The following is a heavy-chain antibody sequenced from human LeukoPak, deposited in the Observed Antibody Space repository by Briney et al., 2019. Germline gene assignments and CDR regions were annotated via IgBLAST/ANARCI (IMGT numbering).Heavy chain of an antibody. CDR2: ISGSSSYI. J-gene: IGHJ4*02. Sequence: PGRSLRLSCTASGFTFGSYAMNWVRQAPGKGLDWVSSISGSSSYIYYADSVEGRFTISRDNAKNSLYLQMNSLRAEDTAVYYCARYDSSDYYFDYWGQGTPVTVSS. D-gene: IGHD3-22*01. CDR3: ARYDSSDYYFDY. CDR1: GFTFGSYA. V-gene: IGHV3-21*01.